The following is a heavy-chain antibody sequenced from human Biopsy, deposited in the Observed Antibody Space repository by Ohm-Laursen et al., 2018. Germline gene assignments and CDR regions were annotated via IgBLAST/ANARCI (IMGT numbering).Heavy chain of an antibody. D-gene: IGHD3-3*01. V-gene: IGHV4-39*01. CDR3: ARLRGGVVINYSWFDP. CDR2: ISYRGTT. CDR1: GGSIRSNGFY. J-gene: IGHJ5*02. Sequence: SETLSLTCFVSGGSIRSNGFYWGWIRQPPGKGLEWIGSISYRGTTSYNPSLKSRVAISVDTSKNQLSLSLNSVTAADTAVFYCARLRGGVVINYSWFDPWGQGILVTVSS.